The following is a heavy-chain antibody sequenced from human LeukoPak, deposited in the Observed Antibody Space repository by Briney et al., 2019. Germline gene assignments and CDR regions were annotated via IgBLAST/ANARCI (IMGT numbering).Heavy chain of an antibody. J-gene: IGHJ5*02. Sequence: ASVKVSCKAYGYTFSDYYMHWVRQAPGQGLEWMGWINPKSGGANFAEKFQGRVTMTRGTSIRTVYMELSRVTYDDTAVYYCARGVSTSWFDPWGQGTLVTVSS. V-gene: IGHV1-2*02. D-gene: IGHD2-2*01. CDR3: ARGVSTSWFDP. CDR1: GYTFSDYY. CDR2: INPKSGGA.